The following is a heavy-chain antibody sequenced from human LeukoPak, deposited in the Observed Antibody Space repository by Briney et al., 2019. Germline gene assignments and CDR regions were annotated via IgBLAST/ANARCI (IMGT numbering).Heavy chain of an antibody. CDR3: AKVSRTNHDNFFDY. V-gene: IGHV3-48*03. J-gene: IGHJ4*02. Sequence: GGSLRLSCAASGFTFSSYEMNWVRQAPGKGLEWVSYISSSGSTIYYADSVKGRFTISRDNAKNSLYLQMNSLGAEDTAVYYCAKVSRTNHDNFFDYWGQGTLVTVSS. CDR2: ISSSGSTI. CDR1: GFTFSSYE. D-gene: IGHD1-14*01.